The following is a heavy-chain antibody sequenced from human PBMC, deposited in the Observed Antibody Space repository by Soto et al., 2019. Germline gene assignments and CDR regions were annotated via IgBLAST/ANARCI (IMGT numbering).Heavy chain of an antibody. J-gene: IGHJ4*02. Sequence: EVQLLESGGGLVQPGGSLRLSCAASGITISNYPMSWVRQAPWKGLAWVSGISGSGDRTYYADSAKGRFSISKDISKNSLSLQLDSLGVEDTAVYFCVKDDGGYPSTAPHWGKGTLVTVSS. CDR2: ISGSGDRT. D-gene: IGHD3-22*01. CDR1: GITISNYP. V-gene: IGHV3-23*01. CDR3: VKDDGGYPSTAPH.